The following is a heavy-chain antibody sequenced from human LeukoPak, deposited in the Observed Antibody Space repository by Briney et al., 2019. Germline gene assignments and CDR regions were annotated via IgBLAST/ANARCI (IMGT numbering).Heavy chain of an antibody. CDR3: AKDPYSSSFGFDY. CDR2: ISWNSGSI. V-gene: IGHV3-9*01. J-gene: IGHJ4*02. D-gene: IGHD6-13*01. Sequence: GGSLRLSCAASGFTFDDYAMHWVRQAPGKGLEWVSGISWNSGSIGYADSVKGRFTISRDNAKNSLYLQMNSLRAEDTALYYCAKDPYSSSFGFDYWGREPWSPSPQ. CDR1: GFTFDDYA.